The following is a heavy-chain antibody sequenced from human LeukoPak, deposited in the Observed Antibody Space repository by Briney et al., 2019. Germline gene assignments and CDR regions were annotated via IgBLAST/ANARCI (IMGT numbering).Heavy chain of an antibody. CDR3: ARDLHGYCSGGSCYSGGWFDP. Sequence: SETPSLTCTVSGGSISSSSYYWGWIRQPPGKGLVWIGSIHYSGSTNYNPSLKSRVTISVDPSKNQFSLNLRSVTAADTAMYYCARDLHGYCSGGSCYSGGWFDPWGQGTLVTVSS. D-gene: IGHD2-15*01. CDR1: GGSISSSSYY. V-gene: IGHV4-39*07. CDR2: IHYSGST. J-gene: IGHJ5*02.